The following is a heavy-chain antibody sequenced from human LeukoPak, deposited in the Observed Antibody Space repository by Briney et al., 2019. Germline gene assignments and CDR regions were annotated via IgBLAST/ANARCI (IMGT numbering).Heavy chain of an antibody. CDR3: ARAQRGGMTTVTIIDY. J-gene: IGHJ4*02. V-gene: IGHV3-30*04. D-gene: IGHD4-17*01. CDR2: ISYDGSNK. CDR1: GFTSSSYA. Sequence: GRSLRLSCAASGFTSSSYAMHWVRQAPGKGLEWVAVISYDGSNKYYADSVKGRFTISRDNSKNTLYLQMNSLRAEDTAVYYCARAQRGGMTTVTIIDYWGQGTLVTVSS.